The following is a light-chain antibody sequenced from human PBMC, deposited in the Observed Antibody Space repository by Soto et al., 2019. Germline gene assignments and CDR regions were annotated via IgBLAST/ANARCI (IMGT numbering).Light chain of an antibody. CDR1: QSISNY. J-gene: IGKJ1*01. CDR2: AAS. CDR3: QQSYTSPRT. V-gene: IGKV1-39*01. Sequence: DLQMTQSPSPLSASVGDRVTITCRASQSISNYLNWYQQKPGRAPKLLIYAASTLQSGVPSRFSGSGSGTDFALTISSLQREDFATYYCQQSYTSPRTFGQGTKVEIK.